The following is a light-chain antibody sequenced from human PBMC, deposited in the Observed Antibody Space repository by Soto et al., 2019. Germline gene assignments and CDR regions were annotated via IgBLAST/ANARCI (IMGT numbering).Light chain of an antibody. Sequence: QSVLTQPASVSGSPEQSITISCTGTSSDVGGYNYVSWYQQHPGKAPKLMIYDVSNRPSGVSNRFSGSKSGNTASLTISGLQAEDEADYYCSSYTSSFRVFGTGTKLTVL. V-gene: IGLV2-14*01. CDR1: SSDVGGYNY. CDR3: SSYTSSFRV. J-gene: IGLJ1*01. CDR2: DVS.